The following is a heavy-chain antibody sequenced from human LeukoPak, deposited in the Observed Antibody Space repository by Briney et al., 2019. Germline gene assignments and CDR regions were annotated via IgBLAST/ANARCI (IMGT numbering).Heavy chain of an antibody. CDR1: GGTFSSYA. CDR2: IIPIFGTA. CDR3: ARGAAYCGGDCSFYMDV. V-gene: IGHV1-69*05. J-gene: IGHJ6*03. D-gene: IGHD2-21*02. Sequence: SAKVSCKASGGTFSSYAISWVRQAPGQGLEWMGGIIPIFGTANYAQKFQDRVTITTDESTSTAYMELSSLRSEDTAVYYCARGAAYCGGDCSFYMDVWGKGTTVTVSS.